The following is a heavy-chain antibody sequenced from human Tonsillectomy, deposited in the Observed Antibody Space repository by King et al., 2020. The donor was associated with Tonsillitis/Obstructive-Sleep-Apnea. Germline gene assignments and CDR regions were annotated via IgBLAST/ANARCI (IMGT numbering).Heavy chain of an antibody. CDR2: IKSNTDGGTS. CDR1: GFTFSNAW. Sequence: VQLVESGGGLVKPGGSLRLSCAASGFTFSNAWMSWVRQAPGKGLEWVGRIKSNTDGGTSDYAATVKGRFTISRDDSKNTLYLQVNSLKTEDTAVYYCTTGREWLWAWGQGTLVTVSS. CDR3: TTGREWLWA. V-gene: IGHV3-15*01. D-gene: IGHD3-3*01. J-gene: IGHJ5*02.